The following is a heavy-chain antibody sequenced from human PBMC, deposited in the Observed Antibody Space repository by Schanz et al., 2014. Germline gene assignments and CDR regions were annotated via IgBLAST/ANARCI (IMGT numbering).Heavy chain of an antibody. J-gene: IGHJ5*01. V-gene: IGHV3-23*01. CDR3: SKDKQGSRSDDS. CDR1: GFTFTGYV. D-gene: IGHD2-15*01. Sequence: VQLLESGGALVRPGGSLRLSCAASGFTFTGYVMTWVRQAPGKGLEWVSGLSASGGHTYYADSVKGRFTISRDNSKNTLYLEMNRLRVDDTAVYYCSKDKQGSRSDDSWGQGTLVTVSS. CDR2: LSASGGHT.